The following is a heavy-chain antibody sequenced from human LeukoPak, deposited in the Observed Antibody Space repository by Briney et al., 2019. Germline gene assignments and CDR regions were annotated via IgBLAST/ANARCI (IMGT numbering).Heavy chain of an antibody. Sequence: ASVTVSFKFSGYSLIEVSMHWVRQAPGKGREGMGSFDPEDGEAIYAQRFQGRVTMTEDTSTHTAYMEVNSLRSEDTAVYYCATDIQQLVLFAYWGQGTLVTVSS. V-gene: IGHV1-24*01. CDR2: FDPEDGEA. D-gene: IGHD6-13*01. CDR3: ATDIQQLVLFAY. CDR1: GYSLIEVS. J-gene: IGHJ4*02.